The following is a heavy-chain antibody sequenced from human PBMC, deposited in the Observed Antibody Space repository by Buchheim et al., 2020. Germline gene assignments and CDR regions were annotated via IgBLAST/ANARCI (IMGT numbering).Heavy chain of an antibody. V-gene: IGHV3-30*04. CDR2: ISYDGSNK. D-gene: IGHD2-21*02. Sequence: QVQLVESGGGVVQPGRSLRLSCAASGFTFSSYAMHWVRQAPGKGLEWVAVISYDGSNKYYADSVKGRFTISRDNSTNTLYLQMNSLRAEDTAVYYCARDSDCGGDCYNFDYWGQGTL. CDR3: ARDSDCGGDCYNFDY. CDR1: GFTFSSYA. J-gene: IGHJ4*02.